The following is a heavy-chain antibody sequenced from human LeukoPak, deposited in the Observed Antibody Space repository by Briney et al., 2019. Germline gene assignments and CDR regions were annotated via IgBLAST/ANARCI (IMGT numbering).Heavy chain of an antibody. Sequence: PSETLSLTCTVSGDSISSGDYYWNWIRQTPGKGLEWIGSIYYSGRTNYNPSLKSRVTISVDASKNQFSLTLSSVTTADTAVYYCARGQKYRNGYTVTELGSGYFAYWGQGTLVTVSS. J-gene: IGHJ4*02. CDR3: ARGQKYRNGYTVTELGSGYFAY. CDR2: IYYSGRT. V-gene: IGHV4-61*08. CDR1: GDSISSGDYY. D-gene: IGHD5-18*01.